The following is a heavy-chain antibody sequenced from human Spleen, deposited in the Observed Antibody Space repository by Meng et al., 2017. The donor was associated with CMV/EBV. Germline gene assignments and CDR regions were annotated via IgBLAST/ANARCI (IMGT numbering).Heavy chain of an antibody. J-gene: IGHJ4*02. CDR3: ARASYCSTTSCYLGY. V-gene: IGHV3-33*01. Sequence: GESLKISCAASGFILSSNGMHWVRQAPGKGLEWVAVIWYDGSNKYYADSVRGRFTFSRDNSKNTLYLQMNSLRAEDTAVYYCARASYCSTTSCYLGYWGQGSLVTVSS. CDR1: GFILSSNG. D-gene: IGHD2-2*01. CDR2: IWYDGSNK.